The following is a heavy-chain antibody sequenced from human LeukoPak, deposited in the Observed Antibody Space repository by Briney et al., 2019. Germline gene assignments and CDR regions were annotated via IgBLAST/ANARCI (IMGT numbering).Heavy chain of an antibody. CDR3: ARDIIYWAANDAFDI. J-gene: IGHJ3*02. D-gene: IGHD2-8*02. CDR1: GFTFSSYS. Sequence: PGGSLRLSCAASGFTFSSYSMNWVRQAPGKGLEWVSNISRGSSTIYYADSVKGRFTISRDNAKNSLYLQMNSLRAEDTAVYYCARDIIYWAANDAFDIWGQGTMVTVSS. CDR2: ISRGSSTI. V-gene: IGHV3-48*01.